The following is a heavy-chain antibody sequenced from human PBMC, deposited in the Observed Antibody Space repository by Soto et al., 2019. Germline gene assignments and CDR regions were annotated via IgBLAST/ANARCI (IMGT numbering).Heavy chain of an antibody. Sequence: SVKVSCKASGGTFSSYAISWVRQAPGQGLEWMGGIIPIFGTANYAQKFQGRVTITADESTSTAYMELSSLRSEDTAVYYCARGNYYDSSGYYLSPDYWGQGTLVTVSS. J-gene: IGHJ4*02. V-gene: IGHV1-69*13. CDR3: ARGNYYDSSGYYLSPDY. D-gene: IGHD3-22*01. CDR2: IIPIFGTA. CDR1: GGTFSSYA.